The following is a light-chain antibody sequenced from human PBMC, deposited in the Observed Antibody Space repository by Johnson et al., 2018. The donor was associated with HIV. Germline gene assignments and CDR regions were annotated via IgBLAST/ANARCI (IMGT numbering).Light chain of an antibody. CDR2: DNN. V-gene: IGLV1-51*01. CDR3: GTWDTSLSAPYV. J-gene: IGLJ1*01. CDR1: SSNIGNNY. Sequence: QPVLTQPPSVSAAPGQKVTISCSGSSSNIGNNYVSWYQQLPGTAPKLLISDNNKRPSGIPDRFSGAKSGTSATLVISGLQPGDEADYYCGTWDTSLSAPYVFGTGTKVTVL.